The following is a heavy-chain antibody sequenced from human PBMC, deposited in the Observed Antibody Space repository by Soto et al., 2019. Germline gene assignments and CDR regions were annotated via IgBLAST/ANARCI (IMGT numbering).Heavy chain of an antibody. CDR1: GGSISSSSYY. J-gene: IGHJ4*02. CDR3: ARTEYSSSSFDY. V-gene: IGHV4-39*01. D-gene: IGHD6-6*01. Sequence: SETLSLTCTVSGGSISSSSYYWGWIRQPPGKGLEWIGSIYYSGSTYHNPSLKSRVTISVDTSKNQFSLKLSSVTAADTAVYYCARTEYSSSSFDYWGQGTLVTVSS. CDR2: IYYSGST.